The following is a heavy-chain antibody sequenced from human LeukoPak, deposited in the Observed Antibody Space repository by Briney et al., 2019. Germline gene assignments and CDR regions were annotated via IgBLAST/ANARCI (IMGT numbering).Heavy chain of an antibody. CDR2: INPNSGGT. Sequence: ASVKVSRKASGYTFTGYYMHWVRQAPGQGLEWMGWINPNSGGTNYAQKFQGGVTMTRDTSISTAYMELSRLRSDDTAVYYCARDEASGDIGFDYWGQGTLVTVSS. V-gene: IGHV1-2*02. CDR1: GYTFTGYY. D-gene: IGHD7-27*01. J-gene: IGHJ4*02. CDR3: ARDEASGDIGFDY.